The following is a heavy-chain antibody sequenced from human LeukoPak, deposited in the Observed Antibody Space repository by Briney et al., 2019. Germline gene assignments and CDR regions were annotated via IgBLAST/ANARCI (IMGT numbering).Heavy chain of an antibody. CDR3: VRDRRAYGLDV. J-gene: IGHJ6*02. Sequence: GASVKVSCKTSGGTFSDTAIRWVRQAPGQGLEWMARIVPIVGTTDHAQRFQGRVAITADKFTSTAYMELSNLRSEDTAMYFCVRDRRAYGLDVWGQGTTVTVSS. V-gene: IGHV1-69*04. CDR1: GGTFSDTA. CDR2: IVPIVGTT.